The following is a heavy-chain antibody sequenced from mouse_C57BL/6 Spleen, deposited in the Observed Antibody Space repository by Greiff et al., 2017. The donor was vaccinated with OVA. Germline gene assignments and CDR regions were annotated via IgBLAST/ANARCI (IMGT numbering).Heavy chain of an antibody. CDR1: GYTFTNYW. Sequence: VQLVESGAELVRPGTSVKMSCKASGYTFTNYWIGWAKQRPGHGLEWIGDIYPGGGYTNYNEKFKGKATLTADKSSSTAYMQFSSLTSEDSAIYYCARSETYQAWFAYWGQGTLVTVSA. V-gene: IGHV1-63*01. CDR2: IYPGGGYT. J-gene: IGHJ3*01. CDR3: ARSETYQAWFAY.